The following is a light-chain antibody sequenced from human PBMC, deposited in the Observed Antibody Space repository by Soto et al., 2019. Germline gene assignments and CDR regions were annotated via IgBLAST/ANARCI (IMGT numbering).Light chain of an antibody. V-gene: IGLV7-43*01. J-gene: IGLJ2*01. Sequence: QAVVTQEPSLTVSPGETVTLTCSSNTGPVTGTFYPNWFQQKPGQAPRPLIYSISNKHSWTPARFSGSLLGGKATLTLSGVQPEDEAEYFCLLYFDTDRIFGGGTKLTVL. CDR1: TGPVTGTFY. CDR3: LLYFDTDRI. CDR2: SIS.